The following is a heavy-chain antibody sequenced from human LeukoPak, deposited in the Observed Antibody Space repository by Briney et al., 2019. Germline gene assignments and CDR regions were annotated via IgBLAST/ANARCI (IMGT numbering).Heavy chain of an antibody. CDR2: ISSSGSHT. D-gene: IGHD5-12*01. Sequence: GGSLRLSCVASGFSFSDYYMSWIRQAPGKGLEWVSYISSSGSHTNYADSVTGRFTISRDNSKNTLYLQMDSLRAEDTAVYYCAKCGYSGCHLIDYWGQGTLVTVSS. J-gene: IGHJ4*02. CDR3: AKCGYSGCHLIDY. V-gene: IGHV3-11*03. CDR1: GFSFSDYY.